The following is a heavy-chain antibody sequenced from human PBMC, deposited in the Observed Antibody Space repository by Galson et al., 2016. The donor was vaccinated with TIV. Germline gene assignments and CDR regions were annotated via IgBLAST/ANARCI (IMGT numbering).Heavy chain of an antibody. V-gene: IGHV1-46*01. Sequence: SVKVSCKASGYTFTSYHLHWVRQAPGQGLEWMGIIKDTGVTTTYPQRFQGRLTITRDTSTTTVYMELSSLRSEDAAVYFCARVSREGGERSTDFQHWGQGALITVS. CDR1: GYTFTSYH. CDR2: IKDTGVTT. CDR3: ARVSREGGERSTDFQH. J-gene: IGHJ1*01. D-gene: IGHD4-17*01.